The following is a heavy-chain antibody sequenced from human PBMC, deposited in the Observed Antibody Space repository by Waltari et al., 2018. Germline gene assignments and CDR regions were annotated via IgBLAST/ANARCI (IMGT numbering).Heavy chain of an antibody. D-gene: IGHD7-27*01. CDR1: GFTFSSYS. J-gene: IGHJ4*02. CDR2: ISSSSSTI. V-gene: IGHV3-48*01. CDR3: ARDLKTELGGFDY. Sequence: EVQLVESGGGLVQPGGSLRLSCAASGFTFSSYSMNWVRQAPGKGLEWFSYISSSSSTIYYADSVKGRFTISRDNAKNSLYLQMNSLRAEDTAVYYCARDLKTELGGFDYWGQGTLVTVSS.